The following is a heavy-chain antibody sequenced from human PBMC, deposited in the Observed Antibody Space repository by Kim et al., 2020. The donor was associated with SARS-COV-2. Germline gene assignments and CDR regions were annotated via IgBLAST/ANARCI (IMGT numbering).Heavy chain of an antibody. CDR1: GFTFSNFA. J-gene: IGHJ3*02. CDR2: ISRNGEIT. CDR3: VKVRTAMMFDSVDI. Sequence: GGSLRLSCSASGFTFSNFAMSWVRQAPGKGLEWVSTISRNGEITHFVDSVQGRFTVSRDNSNNALYLQMNSLRVADMAVYYCVKVRTAMMFDSVDIWG. V-gene: IGHV3-23*01. D-gene: IGHD5-18*01.